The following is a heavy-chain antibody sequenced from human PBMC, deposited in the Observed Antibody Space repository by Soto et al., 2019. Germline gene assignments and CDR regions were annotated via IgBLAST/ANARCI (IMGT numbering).Heavy chain of an antibody. D-gene: IGHD6-19*01. CDR1: GYSFTSYW. V-gene: IGHV5-51*01. CDR2: IYPGDSDT. J-gene: IGHJ6*02. Sequence: GESLKISCKGSGYSFTSYWIGWVRQMPGKGLEWMGIIYPGDSDTRYSPSLQGQVTISADKSISTAYLQWSSLKASDTAMYYCARPHSSGWDYYYYGMDVWGQGTTVTVSS. CDR3: ARPHSSGWDYYYYGMDV.